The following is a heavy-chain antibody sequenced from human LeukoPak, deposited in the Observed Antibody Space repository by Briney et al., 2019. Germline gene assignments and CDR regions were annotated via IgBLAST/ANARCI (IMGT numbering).Heavy chain of an antibody. CDR1: GDSISRHY. D-gene: IGHD4-17*01. CDR3: TRLLNNDNAGDPDTFDI. Sequence: SGTLSLTCSVSGDSISRHYWSWIRQPPGKGLEWIGYISYSGNTRYNPSFQGRVTISMEMSKTHFSLKLTSVTAADTAVYYCTRLLNNDNAGDPDTFDIWGPGTMVTVSS. V-gene: IGHV4-59*08. CDR2: ISYSGNT. J-gene: IGHJ3*02.